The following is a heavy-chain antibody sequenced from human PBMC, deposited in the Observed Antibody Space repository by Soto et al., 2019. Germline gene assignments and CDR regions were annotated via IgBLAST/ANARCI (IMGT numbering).Heavy chain of an antibody. V-gene: IGHV2-5*02. CDR1: GFSLSTTGVG. CDR3: AHSDYIRPLDS. D-gene: IGHD4-17*01. CDR2: IYWDDDK. Sequence: QITLKESGPPLVKPTQTLTLTCTFSGFSLSTTGVGVGWIRQPPGKALEWLVLIYWDDDKRYSPSLKSRLTITKDTSKNQVVLTMTNMDPLDTATYYCAHSDYIRPLDSWGQGTLVTVSS. J-gene: IGHJ4*02.